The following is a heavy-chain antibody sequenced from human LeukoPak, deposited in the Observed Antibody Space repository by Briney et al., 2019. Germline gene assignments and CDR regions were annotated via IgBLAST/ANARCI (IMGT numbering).Heavy chain of an antibody. J-gene: IGHJ5*02. CDR2: INHSGST. V-gene: IGHV4-34*01. D-gene: IGHD6-19*01. CDR3: ARTAAKGSSGWYHTWFDP. Sequence: SETLSLTCAVYGGSFSGHYWSWIRQPPGKGLEWIGEINHSGSTNYNPSLKSRVTISVDTSKNQFSLKLSSVTAADTAVYYCARTAAKGSSGWYHTWFDPWGQGTLVTVSS. CDR1: GGSFSGHY.